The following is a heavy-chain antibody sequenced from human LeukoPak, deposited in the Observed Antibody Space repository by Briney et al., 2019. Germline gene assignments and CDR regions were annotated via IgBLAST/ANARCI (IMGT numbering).Heavy chain of an antibody. CDR3: ATVIGATADYYGMDV. D-gene: IGHD1-26*01. CDR2: MNPNSGNT. Sequence: ASVKVSCKASGYTFTAYSMHWVRQATGQGLEWMGWMNPNSGNTGYAQKFQGRVTITRNTSISTAYMELSSLRSEDTAVYYCATVIGATADYYGMDVWGQGTTVTVSS. CDR1: GYTFTAYS. V-gene: IGHV1-8*03. J-gene: IGHJ6*02.